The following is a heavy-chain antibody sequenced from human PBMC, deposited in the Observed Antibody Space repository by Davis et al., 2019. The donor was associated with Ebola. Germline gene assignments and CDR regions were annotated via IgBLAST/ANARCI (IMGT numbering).Heavy chain of an antibody. CDR1: GGSFSGYY. CDR2: INHSGST. CDR3: ARGPSIRGFDY. V-gene: IGHV4-34*01. Sequence: SETLSLTCAVYGGSFSGYYWSWIRQPPGKGLEWIGEINHSGSTNYNPSLKSRVTISVDTSKNQFSLKLSSVTAADTAVYYCARGPSIRGFDYWGQGTLVTVS. D-gene: IGHD6-6*01. J-gene: IGHJ4*02.